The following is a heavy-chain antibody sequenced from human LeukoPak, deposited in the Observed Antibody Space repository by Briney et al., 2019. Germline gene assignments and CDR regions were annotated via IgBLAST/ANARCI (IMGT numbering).Heavy chain of an antibody. Sequence: GGSLRLSCAASGFTFSSYSMNWVRQAPGKGLEWVSSISSSSYIYYADSVKGRFTISRDNAKNSLYLQMNSLRAEDTAVYYCARSIIYCSSTSCYFDYWGQGTLVTVSS. D-gene: IGHD2-2*01. J-gene: IGHJ4*02. V-gene: IGHV3-21*01. CDR1: GFTFSSYS. CDR3: ARSIIYCSSTSCYFDY. CDR2: ISSSSYI.